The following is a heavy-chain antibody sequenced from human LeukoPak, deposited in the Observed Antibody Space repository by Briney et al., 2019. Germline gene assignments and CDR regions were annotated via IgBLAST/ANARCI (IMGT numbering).Heavy chain of an antibody. J-gene: IGHJ5*02. Sequence: GGSLRLSCAASGFTFNTYALSWVRQAPGKGLEWVSTLSDSTYYTDSVQGRFTISRDSSKNTLYLQMDSLTTDDTAIYFCARSRGPGSHWFDPWGQGTLVTDSS. CDR3: ARSRGPGSHWFDP. CDR1: GFTFNTYA. V-gene: IGHV3-23*01. D-gene: IGHD3-10*01. CDR2: LSDST.